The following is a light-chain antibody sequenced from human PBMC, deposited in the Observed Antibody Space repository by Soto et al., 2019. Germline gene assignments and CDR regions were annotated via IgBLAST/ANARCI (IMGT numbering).Light chain of an antibody. CDR3: SSYTTTNTVI. J-gene: IGLJ2*01. CDR2: EVS. Sequence: QSVLTQPASVSGSPGQSITISCTGSSSDVGAYTSVSWYQQHPGKAPKLMIYEVSNRPSRVSDRFSGSKSGNTASLTISGLQDEEEADYFCSSYTTTNTVIFGGGTKLTVL. CDR1: SSDVGAYTS. V-gene: IGLV2-14*01.